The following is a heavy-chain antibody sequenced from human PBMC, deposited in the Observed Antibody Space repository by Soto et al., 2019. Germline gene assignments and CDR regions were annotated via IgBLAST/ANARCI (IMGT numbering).Heavy chain of an antibody. CDR1: GYTFTSYG. D-gene: IGHD3-9*01. CDR2: INGYNGNT. V-gene: IGHV1-18*01. Sequence: QVQLVQSGAEVKKPGASVKVSCKASGYTFTSYGVSWVRQAPGQGLEWMGWINGYNGNTNYARNLQGRVTMTTDTSTSTAYMELRSLISDATAVFYCARSYSIYDILTGPPLFDYWGQGTLVTVSS. CDR3: ARSYSIYDILTGPPLFDY. J-gene: IGHJ4*02.